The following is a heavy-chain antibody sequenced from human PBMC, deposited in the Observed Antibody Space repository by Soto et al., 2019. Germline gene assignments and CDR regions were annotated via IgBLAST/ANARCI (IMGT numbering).Heavy chain of an antibody. Sequence: SETLSLTCAVSGGSISSSNWWSWVRQSPGKGLEWIGEIYHSGSTNYNPSVKSRVTISIDESKNQFSLKLSSVTAADTAVYYCARTNYDILTGYGGLLYGMDVWGQGTTVT. CDR3: ARTNYDILTGYGGLLYGMDV. CDR2: IYHSGST. V-gene: IGHV4-4*02. CDR1: GGSISSSNW. D-gene: IGHD3-9*01. J-gene: IGHJ6*02.